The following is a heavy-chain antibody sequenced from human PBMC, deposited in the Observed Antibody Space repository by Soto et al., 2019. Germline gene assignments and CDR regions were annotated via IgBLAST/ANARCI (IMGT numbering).Heavy chain of an antibody. V-gene: IGHV1-69*02. J-gene: IGHJ4*02. D-gene: IGHD3-10*01. CDR3: ATSYGSGSTHFDS. Sequence: QVQLVQSGAEVKKPGSSVKVSCTASEGTFNFYTINWVRQAPGQGLEWVGRVNPIVGMSNYAQKFQGRVSITAAKSTTTASMSLNSLKSEDTAIYYCATSYGSGSTHFDSWGQGTLVTVSS. CDR1: EGTFNFYT. CDR2: VNPIVGMS.